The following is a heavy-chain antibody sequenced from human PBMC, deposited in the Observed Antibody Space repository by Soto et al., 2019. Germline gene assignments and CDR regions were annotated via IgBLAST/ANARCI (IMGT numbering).Heavy chain of an antibody. V-gene: IGHV1-2*02. CDR1: GYTFTDYY. Sequence: QVQLVQSGAEVKKPGASVKVSCKASGYTFTDYYMHWVRQAPEQGLEWMAWINPNSGVTKYEQKFQGRVTMTRDTSISTAYMDLSGLISDDTAVYFCARGRPVAGAGDPSGYWGQGTLVTVSS. J-gene: IGHJ4*02. CDR2: INPNSGVT. CDR3: ARGRPVAGAGDPSGY. D-gene: IGHD6-19*01.